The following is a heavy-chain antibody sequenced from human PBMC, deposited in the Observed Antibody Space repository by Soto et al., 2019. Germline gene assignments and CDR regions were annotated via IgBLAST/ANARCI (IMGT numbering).Heavy chain of an antibody. CDR3: AKDRSGCPDY. J-gene: IGHJ4*02. CDR2: ISWNSGSI. CDR1: GFTFDDYA. Sequence: PGGSLRLSCAASGFTFDDYAMHWVRQAPGKGLEWVSGISWNSGSIGYADSVKGRFTISRDNAKNSLYLQMNSLRAEDTALYYCAKDRSGCPDYWGQGTLVTVSS. V-gene: IGHV3-9*01. D-gene: IGHD3-3*01.